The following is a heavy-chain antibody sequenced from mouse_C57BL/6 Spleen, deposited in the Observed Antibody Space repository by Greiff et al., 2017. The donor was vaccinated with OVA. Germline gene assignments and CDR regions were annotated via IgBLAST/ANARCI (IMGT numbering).Heavy chain of an antibody. Sequence: QFPLLPPGPALVKPCASVKLSCPASVFTFPSSSLPWLPPTPVPCLEWIGDIYPGSGCTNYTEKFKSKATLTVDTSSSTAYMQHSSLTSEDAAVYYGARWETGPYFDYWGQGTTLTVSA. D-gene: IGHD4-1*01. J-gene: IGHJ2*01. CDR3: ARWETGPYFDY. V-gene: IGHV1-55*01. CDR1: VFTFPSSS. CDR2: IYPGSGCT.